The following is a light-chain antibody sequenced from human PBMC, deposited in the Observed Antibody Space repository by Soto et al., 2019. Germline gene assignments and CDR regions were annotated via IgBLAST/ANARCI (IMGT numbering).Light chain of an antibody. Sequence: DIQMTQSPPTLSAPVGDRVTITCRASQSISTWLAWYQQKPGKAPKLLIYDDSSLETGVPPRFSGSGSGTDFTLTISSLQPEDFATYYCQKSYRILWTCGQGTKVDIK. V-gene: IGKV1-5*01. CDR1: QSISTW. J-gene: IGKJ1*01. CDR3: QKSYRILWT. CDR2: DDS.